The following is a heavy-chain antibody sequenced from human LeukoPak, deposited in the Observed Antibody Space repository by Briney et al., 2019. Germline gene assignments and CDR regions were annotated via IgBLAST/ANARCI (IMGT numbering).Heavy chain of an antibody. Sequence: SRRFSGAAPEFTLSDYDMGGIRQAPGKGLEWVSYISSSGSTIYYADSVKGRFTISRDNAKNSLYLQMNSLRAEDTAVYYCARSSVLWFGDEYYFDYWGQGTLVTVSS. CDR3: ARSSVLWFGDEYYFDY. D-gene: IGHD3-10*01. CDR2: ISSSGSTI. J-gene: IGHJ4*02. CDR1: EFTLSDYD. V-gene: IGHV3-11*01.